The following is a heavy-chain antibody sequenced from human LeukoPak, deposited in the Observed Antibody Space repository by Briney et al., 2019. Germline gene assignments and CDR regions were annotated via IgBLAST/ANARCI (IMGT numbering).Heavy chain of an antibody. CDR2: IIPIFGTA. Sequence: SVKVSCKASGGTFSSYAISWVRQAPGQGLEWMGGIIPIFGTANYAQKFQGRVTITADESTSTAYMELSSLRSEDTAVYYCARSDSSGYYLGMSAFDIWGQGTMVTVSS. V-gene: IGHV1-69*13. CDR1: GGTFSSYA. D-gene: IGHD3-22*01. J-gene: IGHJ3*02. CDR3: ARSDSSGYYLGMSAFDI.